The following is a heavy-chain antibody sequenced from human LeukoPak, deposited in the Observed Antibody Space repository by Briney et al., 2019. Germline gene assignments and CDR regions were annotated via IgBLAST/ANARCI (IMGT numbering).Heavy chain of an antibody. CDR3: AREGMTTVSFDY. CDR1: GFTFSSYE. J-gene: IGHJ4*02. V-gene: IGHV3-48*03. Sequence: LSGGSLRLSCAASGFTFSSYEMNWVRQAPGKGLEWVSYISSSGSTIYYADSVKGRFTISRGNAKNSLYLQMNSLRAEDTAVYYCAREGMTTVSFDYWGQGTLVTVSS. D-gene: IGHD4-17*01. CDR2: ISSSGSTI.